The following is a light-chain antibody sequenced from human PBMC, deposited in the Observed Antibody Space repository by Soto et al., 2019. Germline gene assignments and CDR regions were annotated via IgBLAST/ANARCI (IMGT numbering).Light chain of an antibody. CDR1: SSDVGGYNY. J-gene: IGLJ1*01. Sequence: QSVLTQPRSVSGSPGQSVTISCTGTSSDVGGYNYVSWYQQHPGKAPKLMIYDVSKRPSGVPDRFSGSKSGNTASLTISGLQAEDEADYYCCSYAGSNTYSVFGTGTKVTVL. V-gene: IGLV2-11*01. CDR2: DVS. CDR3: CSYAGSNTYSV.